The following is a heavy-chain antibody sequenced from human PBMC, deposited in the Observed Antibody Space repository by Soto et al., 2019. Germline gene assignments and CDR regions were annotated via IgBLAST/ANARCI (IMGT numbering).Heavy chain of an antibody. CDR2: ISGSGGST. D-gene: IGHD3-10*01. V-gene: IGHV3-23*01. Sequence: GGSLRLSCAASGFTFSSYAMSWVRQAPGKGLEWVSAISGSGGSTYYADSVKGRFTISRDNSKNTLYLQMNSLRAEDTAVYYCARDLPPSPKYGSGPNGLDYWGQGTLVTVSS. CDR1: GFTFSSYA. J-gene: IGHJ4*02. CDR3: ARDLPPSPKYGSGPNGLDY.